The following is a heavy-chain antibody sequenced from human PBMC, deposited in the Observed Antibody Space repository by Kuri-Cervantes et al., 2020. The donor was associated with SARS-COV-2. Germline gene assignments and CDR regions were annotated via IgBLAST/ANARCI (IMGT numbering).Heavy chain of an antibody. CDR3: ARGGRHPIMDV. Sequence: GGSLRLSCAASGFTFSSYGMHWVRQAPGKGLEWVAVISYDTRNKYYADSVKGRFTISRDNSKNTLYLQVNSLRAEDTAVYYCARGGRHPIMDVWGQGTTVTVSS. CDR1: GFTFSSYG. D-gene: IGHD3-9*01. J-gene: IGHJ6*02. CDR2: ISYDTRNK. V-gene: IGHV3-30*03.